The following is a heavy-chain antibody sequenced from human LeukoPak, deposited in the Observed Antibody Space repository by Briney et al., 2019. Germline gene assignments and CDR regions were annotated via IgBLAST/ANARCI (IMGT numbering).Heavy chain of an antibody. Sequence: GRSLRLSCAASGFTFFTYSMHWVRQAPGKGLEGVAVISYDGDKKYYADSVKGRLTISRDNSKNTLYLQMNSLRPDDTAVYYCARGVTEDTGVAQFDSWGQGTLVFVSS. D-gene: IGHD3-3*01. J-gene: IGHJ4*02. CDR2: ISYDGDKK. V-gene: IGHV3-30*04. CDR3: ARGVTEDTGVAQFDS. CDR1: GFTFFTYS.